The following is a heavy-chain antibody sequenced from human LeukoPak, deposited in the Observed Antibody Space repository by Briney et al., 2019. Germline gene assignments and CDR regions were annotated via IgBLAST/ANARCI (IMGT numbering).Heavy chain of an antibody. CDR1: GFTFNSYN. CDR3: ASNIVGASSFI. Sequence: GGSLRLSCAASGFTFNSYNMNWVRQAPGKGLEWVANIKQDGSEKYYVDSVKGRFTISRDNAKNSLYLQMNSLRAEDTAVYYCASNIVGASSFICGQGTMFTVSS. CDR2: IKQDGSEK. J-gene: IGHJ3*02. V-gene: IGHV3-7*03. D-gene: IGHD1-26*01.